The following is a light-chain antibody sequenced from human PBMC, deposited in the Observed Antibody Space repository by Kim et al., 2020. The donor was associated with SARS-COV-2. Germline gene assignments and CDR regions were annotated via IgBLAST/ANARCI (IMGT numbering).Light chain of an antibody. Sequence: PGQRVTISCSGSSSNIGSNYVYWYQQLPGTAPKLLIYRNNQRPSGVPDRFSGSKSGTSASLAISGLRSDDEADYYCAAWDDSLSGLFGGGTQLTVL. CDR1: SSNIGSNY. CDR2: RNN. J-gene: IGLJ3*02. V-gene: IGLV1-47*01. CDR3: AAWDDSLSGL.